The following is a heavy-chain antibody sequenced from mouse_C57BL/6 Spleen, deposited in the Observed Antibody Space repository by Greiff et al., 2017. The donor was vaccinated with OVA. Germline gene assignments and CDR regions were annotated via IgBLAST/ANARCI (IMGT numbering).Heavy chain of an antibody. J-gene: IGHJ2*01. Sequence: QVHVKQPGAELVMPGASVKLSCKASGYTFTSYWMHWVKQRPGQGLEWIGEIDPSDSYTNYNQKFKGKSTLTVDKSSSTAYMQLSSLTSEDSAVYYCARDYDYAFDYWGQGTTLTVSS. V-gene: IGHV1-69*01. CDR2: IDPSDSYT. D-gene: IGHD2-4*01. CDR3: ARDYDYAFDY. CDR1: GYTFTSYW.